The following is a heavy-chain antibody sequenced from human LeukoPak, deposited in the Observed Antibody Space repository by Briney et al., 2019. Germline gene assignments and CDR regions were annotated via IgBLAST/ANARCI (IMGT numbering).Heavy chain of an antibody. Sequence: SETLSLTCAVSGFSISSAYYWGWIRQPPGKGLEWIGSIYYSGSSYYNSSLKSRVSISVDTSKNQFSLKLSSVTATDTAVYYCARVRMGHIVVVPASFDFWGQGTLVTVSS. CDR3: ARVRMGHIVVVPASFDF. CDR2: IYYSGSS. D-gene: IGHD2-2*01. J-gene: IGHJ4*02. CDR1: GFSISSAYY. V-gene: IGHV4-38-2*01.